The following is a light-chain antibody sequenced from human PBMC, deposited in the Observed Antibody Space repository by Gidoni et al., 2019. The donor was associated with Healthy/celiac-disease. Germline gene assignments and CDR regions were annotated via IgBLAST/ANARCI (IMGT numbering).Light chain of an antibody. Sequence: SYELTQPPSVSVSPGQTASITCSGDKLGEKYACWYQQKPGQSTVLVIYQDSKRPSGLPERFSGSNSGNTATLTISGTQAMDEDDYYCQAWDSSTVVLGGGTKLTVL. CDR3: QAWDSSTVV. J-gene: IGLJ2*01. CDR2: QDS. CDR1: KLGEKY. V-gene: IGLV3-1*01.